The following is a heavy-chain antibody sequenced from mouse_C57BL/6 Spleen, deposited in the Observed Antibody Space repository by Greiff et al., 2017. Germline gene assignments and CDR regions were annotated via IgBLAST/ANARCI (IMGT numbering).Heavy chain of an antibody. Sequence: VQLQQSGAELVKPGASVKLSCKASGYTFTEYTIHWVKQRSGQGLEWIGWFYPGSGSIKYNEKFKNKATLTADKSSSTVYMELSRLTSEDSAVXGCARHDYRGYEYDVAWFADWGQGTPVTVSA. CDR2: FYPGSGSI. CDR3: ARHDYRGYEYDVAWFAD. CDR1: GYTFTEYT. V-gene: IGHV1-62-2*01. D-gene: IGHD2-4*01. J-gene: IGHJ3*01.